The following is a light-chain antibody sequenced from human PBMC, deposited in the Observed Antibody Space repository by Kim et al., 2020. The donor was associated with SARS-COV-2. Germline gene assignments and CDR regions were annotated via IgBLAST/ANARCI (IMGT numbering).Light chain of an antibody. CDR2: QDS. J-gene: IGLJ2*01. Sequence: SYELTQPPSVSVSTGQTASITCSGDKLGDKYACWYQQKPGQSPVLVIYQDSKRPSGIPERFSGSNSGNTATLTISGPQAMDEADYYCQAWDSSTVVFGGG. CDR3: QAWDSSTVV. CDR1: KLGDKY. V-gene: IGLV3-1*01.